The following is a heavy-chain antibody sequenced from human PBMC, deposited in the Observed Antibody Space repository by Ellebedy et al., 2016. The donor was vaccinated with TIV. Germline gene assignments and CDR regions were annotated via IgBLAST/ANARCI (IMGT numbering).Heavy chain of an antibody. Sequence: GESLKISCTASGFTFDDYGMSWVRQAPGKGLEWVFGINWNGGSTGYADSVTGRFTISRDNAKNSLYLQMNSLRAEDTALYYCARSRSAAIGRTHYYYYGMDVWGQGTTVTVSS. J-gene: IGHJ6*02. CDR1: GFTFDDYG. CDR2: INWNGGST. CDR3: ARSRSAAIGRTHYYYYGMDV. D-gene: IGHD2-2*01. V-gene: IGHV3-20*04.